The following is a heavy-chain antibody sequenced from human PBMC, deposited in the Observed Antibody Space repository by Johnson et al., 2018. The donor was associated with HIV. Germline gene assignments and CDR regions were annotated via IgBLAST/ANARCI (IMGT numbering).Heavy chain of an antibody. V-gene: IGHV3-33*06. CDR1: GFTFSSYG. Sequence: QVQLVESGGGVVQPGRSLRLSCAASGFTFSSYGIHGVRQAPGKGLEWVALIWYDGSNKYYADSVKGRFTISRDNSKNTLYLQMSSLRAEGTAVYYCAKDLFTGREDDAFDIWGQGTVVTVSS. D-gene: IGHD1-14*01. CDR3: AKDLFTGREDDAFDI. CDR2: IWYDGSNK. J-gene: IGHJ3*02.